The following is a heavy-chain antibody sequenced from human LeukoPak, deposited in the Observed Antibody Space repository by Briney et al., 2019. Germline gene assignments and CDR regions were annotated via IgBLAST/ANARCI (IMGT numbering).Heavy chain of an antibody. CDR3: ARGSGTTVTKCDFDI. CDR1: GGSISSYS. J-gene: IGHJ3*02. D-gene: IGHD4-17*01. Sequence: SETLSLTCTVSGGSISSYSWSWIRQSPGKGLECIGDIYYSGSANYNPSLKSRVTISVDTSKNQFSLKLSSVTAADTAVYYCARGSGTTVTKCDFDIWGQGTMVTVSS. CDR2: IYYSGSA. V-gene: IGHV4-59*01.